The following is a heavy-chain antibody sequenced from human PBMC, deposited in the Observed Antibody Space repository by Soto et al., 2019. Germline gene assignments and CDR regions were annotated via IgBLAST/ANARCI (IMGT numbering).Heavy chain of an antibody. J-gene: IGHJ6*02. CDR2: INAGKGNT. CDR1: GYTFTSYA. V-gene: IGHV1-3*01. Sequence: ASVKVSCKASGYTFTSYAMHWVRQAPGQRLEWMGWINAGKGNTKYSQKFQGRVTITRDTSASTDYMELSSLRSEDTAVYYCARDLVWENSFTYYYGMDVWGPGTTVIVSS. CDR3: ARDLVWENSFTYYYGMDV. D-gene: IGHD3-16*01.